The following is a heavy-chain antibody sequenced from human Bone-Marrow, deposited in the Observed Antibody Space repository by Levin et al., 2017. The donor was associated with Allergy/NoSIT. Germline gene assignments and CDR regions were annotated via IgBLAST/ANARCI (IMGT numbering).Heavy chain of an antibody. CDR1: GFTFRSDS. V-gene: IGHV3-30-3*01. CDR3: ARVGKVTEYDH. J-gene: IGHJ4*02. D-gene: IGHD2-21*02. CDR2: ISSDGSNQ. Sequence: GGSLRLSCVASGFTFRSDSFHWVRQAPGKGLEWVGLISSDGSNQYYADSVKGRFTISRDNSKNTLYLQMRSLRPEDTAVYYCARVGKVTEYDHWGQGTLVTVSS.